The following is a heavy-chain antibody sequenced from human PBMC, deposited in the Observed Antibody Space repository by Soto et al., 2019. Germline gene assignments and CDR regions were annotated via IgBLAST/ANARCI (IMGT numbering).Heavy chain of an antibody. J-gene: IGHJ4*02. CDR3: ARGGASVTTPFDY. V-gene: IGHV3-11*01. CDR2: IGSSGSTI. Sequence: QVQLVESGGGLVKPGGSLRLSCAASGFAFSDPYMSWIRQAPGKGLEWISDIGSSGSTIYYADSVKGRFTISRDNAKKSLYLQMDSLTADDTAVYYCARGGASVTTPFDYWGQGTQVTVSS. D-gene: IGHD4-17*01. CDR1: GFAFSDPY.